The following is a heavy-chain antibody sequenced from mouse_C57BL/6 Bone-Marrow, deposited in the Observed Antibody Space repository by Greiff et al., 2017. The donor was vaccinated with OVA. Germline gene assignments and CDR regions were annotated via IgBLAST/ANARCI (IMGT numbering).Heavy chain of an antibody. CDR2: IRSKSNNYAT. Sequence: DVHLVESGGGLVQPKGSLKLSCAASGFSFNTYAMNWVRQAPGKGLEWVARIRSKSNNYATYYADSVKDRFTISRDDSESMLYLQMNNLKTEDTAMYYCVRRGYGNPFAYWGQGTLVTVSA. J-gene: IGHJ3*01. CDR1: GFSFNTYA. D-gene: IGHD2-10*02. CDR3: VRRGYGNPFAY. V-gene: IGHV10-1*01.